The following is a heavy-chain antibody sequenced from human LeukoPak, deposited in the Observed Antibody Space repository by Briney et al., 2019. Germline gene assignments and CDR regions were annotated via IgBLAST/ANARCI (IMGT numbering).Heavy chain of an antibody. D-gene: IGHD3-22*01. Sequence: GGSLRLSCAASGFTFSSYAMNWVRQAPGKGLEWVSTISGSGDNTYYADSVKGRFTISRDNSKNTLYLQMNSLRAEDTAVYYCARGVVGSGYYFIDTHFDYWGQGTLVTVSS. CDR1: GFTFSSYA. J-gene: IGHJ4*02. CDR2: ISGSGDNT. CDR3: ARGVVGSGYYFIDTHFDY. V-gene: IGHV3-23*01.